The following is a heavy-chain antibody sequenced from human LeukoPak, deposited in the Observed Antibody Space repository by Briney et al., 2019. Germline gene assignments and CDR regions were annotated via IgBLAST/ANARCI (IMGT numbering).Heavy chain of an antibody. CDR2: IYHSGST. D-gene: IGHD2-15*01. J-gene: IGHJ4*02. V-gene: IGHV4-30-2*01. CDR1: GGSISSGGYS. Sequence: SETLSLTCAVSGGSISSGGYSWSWIRQPPGKGLEWIGYIYHSGSTYYNPSLKSRVTISVDRSKNQFSLKLSSVTAADTAVYYCARDGGTRRDYLDYWGQGTLVTVSS. CDR3: ARDGGTRRDYLDY.